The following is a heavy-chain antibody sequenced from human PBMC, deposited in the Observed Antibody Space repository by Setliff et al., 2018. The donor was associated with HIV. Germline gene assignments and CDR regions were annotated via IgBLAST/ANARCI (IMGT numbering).Heavy chain of an antibody. D-gene: IGHD2-2*01. Sequence: GASVKVSCKASGGTFSSYAISWVRQAPGQGLEWMGGIIPILGIANYAQKFQGRVTITADKSTSTAYMDLSSLRSEDTAVYYCARGARYCSSTSCEYYFDSWGQGALVTVSS. CDR1: GGTFSSYA. CDR2: IIPILGIA. CDR3: ARGARYCSSTSCEYYFDS. V-gene: IGHV1-69*10. J-gene: IGHJ4*02.